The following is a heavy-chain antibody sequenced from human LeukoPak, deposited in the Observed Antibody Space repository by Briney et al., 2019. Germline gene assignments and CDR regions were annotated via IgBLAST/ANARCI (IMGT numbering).Heavy chain of an antibody. CDR1: GFTFDTYN. V-gene: IGHV3-21*06. CDR2: IRSYSSYI. Sequence: GGSLRLSCAASGFTFDTYNFNWVRQAPGQGLEWVASIRSYSSYIYYGDSVKGRFTISRDNAKNSLYLQMNSLRAEDTAVYYCAELGITMIGGVWGKGTTVTISS. J-gene: IGHJ6*04. D-gene: IGHD3-10*02. CDR3: AELGITMIGGV.